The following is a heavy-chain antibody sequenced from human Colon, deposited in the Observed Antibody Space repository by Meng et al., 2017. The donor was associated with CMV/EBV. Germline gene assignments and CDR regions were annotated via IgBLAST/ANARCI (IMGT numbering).Heavy chain of an antibody. CDR2: IYPGDSDT. V-gene: IGHV5-51*01. D-gene: IGHD3-3*01. CDR3: ARRANYGYWSGSHGMDV. CDR1: GYSFTTYW. J-gene: IGHJ6*02. Sequence: GESLKISCKGSGYSFTTYWIGWVRQMPGKGLEWMGIIYPGDSDTKYSPSFQGQVTISVDKSISTAYLQWRSLKASDTAMYYCARRANYGYWSGSHGMDVWGQGTTVTVSS.